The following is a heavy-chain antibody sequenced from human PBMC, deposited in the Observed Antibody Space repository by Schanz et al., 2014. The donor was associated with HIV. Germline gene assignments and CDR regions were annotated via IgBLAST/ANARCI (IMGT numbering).Heavy chain of an antibody. V-gene: IGHV1-18*01. CDR1: GYTFTNYG. Sequence: QVQLVQSGAEVKKPGASVTVSCKASGYTFTNYGINWVRQAPGQGLEWMGWISGYIGNTNYAQNLQGRVTMTTDTLTNTVYMELRSLRSDDTAVYYCARGYCGGGTCYSGDYWGQGTLVTVSS. CDR3: ARGYCGGGTCYSGDY. J-gene: IGHJ4*02. CDR2: ISGYIGNT. D-gene: IGHD2-15*01.